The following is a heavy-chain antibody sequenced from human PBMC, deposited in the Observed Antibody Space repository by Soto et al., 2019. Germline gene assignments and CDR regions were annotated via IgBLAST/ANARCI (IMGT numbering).Heavy chain of an antibody. CDR3: ARESASYSSSSGSYWYFDL. Sequence: GGSLRLSCAASGFTFSSYSMNWVRQAPGKGLDWVSYISSGSSTIYYADSVKGRFTTSRDNAEKSLYLQIDSLTDEDTAVYYCARESASYSSSSGSYWYFDLWGRGTLVTVS. D-gene: IGHD6-6*01. CDR2: ISSGSSTI. CDR1: GFTFSSYS. J-gene: IGHJ2*01. V-gene: IGHV3-48*02.